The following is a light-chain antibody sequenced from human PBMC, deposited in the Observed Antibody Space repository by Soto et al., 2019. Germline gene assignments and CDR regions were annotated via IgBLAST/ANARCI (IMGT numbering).Light chain of an antibody. J-gene: IGLJ1*01. V-gene: IGLV1-44*01. CDR2: SNN. CDR3: VSHISVAYRSIYV. CDR1: SSNIGSNT. Sequence: QSVLTQPPSASGTPGQRVTISCSGSSSNIGSNTVNWNQVLPGTAPKLLIYSNNQRPSGVPDRFSGSKSGTSASLAISGLQSDDEAEYYCVSHISVAYRSIYVFGTGTKLTVL.